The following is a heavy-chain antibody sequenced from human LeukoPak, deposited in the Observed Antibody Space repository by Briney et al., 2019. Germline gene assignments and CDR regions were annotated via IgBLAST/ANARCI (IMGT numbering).Heavy chain of an antibody. CDR2: ISAYNGNT. CDR1: GYTFTSYG. J-gene: IGHJ4*02. Sequence: ASVKVSCQASGYTFTSYGISWVRQAPGQGLEWMGWISAYNGNTNYAQKLQGRVTMTTDTSTSTAYMELRSLRSDDTAVYYCARVCYDSSGYYCFDYWGQGTLVTVSS. CDR3: ARVCYDSSGYYCFDY. V-gene: IGHV1-18*01. D-gene: IGHD3-22*01.